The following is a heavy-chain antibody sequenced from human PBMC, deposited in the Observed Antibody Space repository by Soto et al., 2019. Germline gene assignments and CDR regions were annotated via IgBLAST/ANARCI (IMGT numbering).Heavy chain of an antibody. CDR2: IYYSGST. Sequence: PSETLSLTCTVSGGSISSGGYYWSWIRQHPGKGLEWIGYIYYSGSTYYNPPLKSRVTIPVDTSKNQFSLKLSSVTAADTAVYYCARDRRGYSGYDSYGMDVWGQGTTVTVSS. D-gene: IGHD5-12*01. J-gene: IGHJ6*02. V-gene: IGHV4-31*02. CDR1: GGSISSGGYY. CDR3: ARDRRGYSGYDSYGMDV.